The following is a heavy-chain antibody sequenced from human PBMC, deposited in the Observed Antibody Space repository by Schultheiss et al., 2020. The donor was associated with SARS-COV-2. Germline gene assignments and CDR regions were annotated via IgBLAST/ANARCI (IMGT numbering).Heavy chain of an antibody. Sequence: SETLSLTCAISGDSVSSNSAAWNWIRQSPSRGLEWLGRTYYRSKWYNDYAVSVKSRITINPDTSKNQFSLQLNSVTPEDTAVYYCAREEDIVVVPAELYNWFDPWGQGTLVTVSS. CDR3: AREEDIVVVPAELYNWFDP. J-gene: IGHJ5*02. V-gene: IGHV6-1*01. CDR1: GDSVSSNSAA. CDR2: TYYRSKWYN. D-gene: IGHD2-2*01.